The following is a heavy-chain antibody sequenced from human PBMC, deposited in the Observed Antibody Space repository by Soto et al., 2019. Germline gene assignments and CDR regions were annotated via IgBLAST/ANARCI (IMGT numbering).Heavy chain of an antibody. D-gene: IGHD3-10*01. J-gene: IGHJ6*02. CDR1: GYTFTSYY. V-gene: IGHV1-46*01. CDR2: INPSGGST. Sequence: ASVKVSCKASGYTFTSYYMHWVRQAPGQGLEWMGIINPSGGSTSYAQKFQGRVTMTRDTSTSTVYMELSSLGSEDTAVYYCAREMGRVWFGEGYGMDVWGQGTTVTVSS. CDR3: AREMGRVWFGEGYGMDV.